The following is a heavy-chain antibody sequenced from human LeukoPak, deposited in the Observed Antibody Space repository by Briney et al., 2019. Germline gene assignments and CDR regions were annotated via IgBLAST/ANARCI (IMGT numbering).Heavy chain of an antibody. V-gene: IGHV4-34*01. CDR1: GRSFSYYS. CDR3: ARVGYSYSINDWSRTGLGAYPTKYYYYMDV. J-gene: IGHJ6*03. D-gene: IGHD5-18*01. CDR2: INHSGPT. Sequence: SDTLSLTRAVYGRSFSYYSWSWIRPPPRKGLELSGEINHSGPTNHNPSLMSRVIMSVDTSKNQFSLKVSSVTDADTAVYYCARVGYSYSINDWSRTGLGAYPTKYYYYMDVWGKGTTVTVSS.